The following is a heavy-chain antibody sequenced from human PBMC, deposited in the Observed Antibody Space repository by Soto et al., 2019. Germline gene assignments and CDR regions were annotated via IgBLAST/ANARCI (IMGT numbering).Heavy chain of an antibody. CDR1: GFTLSNYA. CDR3: VWAACTPSYAFQF. Sequence: GGSLRLSCAASGFTLSNYAVNWVRQAPGKGLEWVSYISSDSSCIYYADSVKGRFTISRDNARNSLSLQMNSLRAGDTAVYYCVWAACTPSYAFQFWGPGTLVTLS. D-gene: IGHD3-16*01. J-gene: IGHJ1*01. V-gene: IGHV3-48*01. CDR2: ISSDSSCI.